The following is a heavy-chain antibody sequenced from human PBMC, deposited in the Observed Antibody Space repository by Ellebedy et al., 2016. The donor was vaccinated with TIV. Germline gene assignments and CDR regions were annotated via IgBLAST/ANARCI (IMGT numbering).Heavy chain of an antibody. J-gene: IGHJ4*02. CDR3: ARAKAGTGSSDY. CDR2: VSKGGDTQ. Sequence: GESLKISCAASGFTFSKYGMNWVRQAPGKGLEWVAVVSKGGDTQYYGDSVKGRLTISRDNSKNTLTLQMNSLRPEDTAVYYCARAKAGTGSSDYWGQGTLVTVSS. V-gene: IGHV3-30*03. CDR1: GFTFSKYG. D-gene: IGHD3-10*01.